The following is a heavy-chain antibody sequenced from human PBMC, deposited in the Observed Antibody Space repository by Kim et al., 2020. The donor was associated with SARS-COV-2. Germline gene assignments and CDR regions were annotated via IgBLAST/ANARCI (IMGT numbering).Heavy chain of an antibody. V-gene: IGHV3-53*01. J-gene: IGHJ4*02. D-gene: IGHD3-10*01. CDR2: IYSGGDT. CDR1: GFSVSDNY. CDR3: PRSATYYIGGYFDY. Sequence: GGSLRLSCAASGFSVSDNYMYWVRQTPGKGLEWVSVIYSGGDTFYADSVKGRFSISRDKSKNTLYLQMNSLRAEDTAVYYCPRSATYYIGGYFDYWGQGIPVTVSS.